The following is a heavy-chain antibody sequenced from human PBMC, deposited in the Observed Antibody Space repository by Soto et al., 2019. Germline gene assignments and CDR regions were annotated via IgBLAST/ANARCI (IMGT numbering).Heavy chain of an antibody. CDR3: ARFELVRGLIDY. V-gene: IGHV4-34*01. Sequence: SETLSRTCAVYGVSFSGYYWSWIRQPPGKGLEWIGEINHSGSTNYDPSLKSRVTISVDTSKNQFSLKLSSVTAADTAVYYCARFELVRGLIDYWGQGTLVIVSS. CDR2: INHSGST. J-gene: IGHJ4*02. D-gene: IGHD6-13*01. CDR1: GVSFSGYY.